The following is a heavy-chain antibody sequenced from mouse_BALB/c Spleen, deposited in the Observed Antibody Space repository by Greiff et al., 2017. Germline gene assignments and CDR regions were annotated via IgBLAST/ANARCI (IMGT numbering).Heavy chain of an antibody. J-gene: IGHJ3*01. CDR3: ARSGGSTMITTASWFAY. CDR1: GYTFTSYV. Sequence: VQLQQSGPELVKPGASVKMSCKASGYTFTSYVMHWVKQKPGQGLEWIGYINPYNDGTKYNEKFKGKATLTSDKSSSTAYMELSSLTSEDSAVYYCARSGGSTMITTASWFAYWGQGTLVTVSA. V-gene: IGHV1-14*01. CDR2: INPYNDGT. D-gene: IGHD2-4*01.